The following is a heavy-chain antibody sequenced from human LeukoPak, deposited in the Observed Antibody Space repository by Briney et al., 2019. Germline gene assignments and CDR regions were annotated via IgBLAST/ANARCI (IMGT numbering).Heavy chain of an antibody. J-gene: IGHJ4*02. V-gene: IGHV3-23*01. Sequence: PGGSLRLSCAASGFTFSSYAMSWVRQASGKGLEWVSAISGSGGSTYYADSVKGRFTISRDNSKNTLYLQMNSLRAEDTAVYYCAKDGWFGELSSDWGQGTLVTVSS. CDR1: GFTFSSYA. CDR3: AKDGWFGELSSD. CDR2: ISGSGGST. D-gene: IGHD3-10*01.